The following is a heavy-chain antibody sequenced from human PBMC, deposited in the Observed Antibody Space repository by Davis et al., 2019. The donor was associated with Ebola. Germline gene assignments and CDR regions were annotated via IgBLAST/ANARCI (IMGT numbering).Heavy chain of an antibody. V-gene: IGHV3-7*01. CDR1: GISFGTNW. CDR2: MAQDGSQI. CDR3: AREDTDIHSILYSSGPFDY. Sequence: GGSLRLSCAASGISFGTNWMSWVRQAPGKGLEWVANMAQDGSQIYYVDSVKGRFTISRDNAKNSLYLQMNSLRVEDTAVYYCAREDTDIHSILYSSGPFDYWGQGTLVTVSS. D-gene: IGHD6-19*01. J-gene: IGHJ4*02.